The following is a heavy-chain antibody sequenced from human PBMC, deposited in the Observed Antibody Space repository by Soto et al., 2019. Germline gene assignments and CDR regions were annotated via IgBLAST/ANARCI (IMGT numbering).Heavy chain of an antibody. V-gene: IGHV4-31*03. Sequence: QVQLQESGPGLVKPSQTLSLTCTVSGGSISSGGYYWSWIRQHPGKALEWTGYIYCSGSTYYDPTLKSRVTISVDTSKNQVSLKLSSVTAADTAVYYCAREWHGAESENFDLWGRGTLVTVSS. CDR3: AREWHGAESENFDL. CDR2: IYCSGST. CDR1: GGSISSGGYY. J-gene: IGHJ2*01. D-gene: IGHD3-10*01.